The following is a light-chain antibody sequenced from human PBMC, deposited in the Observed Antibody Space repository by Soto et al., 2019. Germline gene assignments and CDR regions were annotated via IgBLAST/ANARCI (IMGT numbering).Light chain of an antibody. J-gene: IGKJ1*01. CDR1: QTISSY. CDR3: QQYYSTPRT. Sequence: DIQITQSPSALSASVADRVTITCRASQTISSYLTWYQQKPGQPPKLLIYWASTREFGVPDRFSGSGSGTDFTLTISSLQAEDVAVYYCQQYYSTPRTFGHGTKVDIK. V-gene: IGKV4-1*01. CDR2: WAS.